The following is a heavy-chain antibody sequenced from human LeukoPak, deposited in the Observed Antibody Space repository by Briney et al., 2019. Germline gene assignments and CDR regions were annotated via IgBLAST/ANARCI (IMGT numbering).Heavy chain of an antibody. CDR1: GGSISSYY. Sequence: SETLSLTCTVSGGSISSYYWSWIQQPPGKGLEWIGYIYYSGSTNYNPSLKSRVTISVDTSKNQFSLKLSSVTAADTAVYYCARVALATDYYYYYMDVWGKGTTVTVSS. CDR2: IYYSGST. J-gene: IGHJ6*03. CDR3: ARVALATDYYYYYMDV. D-gene: IGHD5-24*01. V-gene: IGHV4-59*01.